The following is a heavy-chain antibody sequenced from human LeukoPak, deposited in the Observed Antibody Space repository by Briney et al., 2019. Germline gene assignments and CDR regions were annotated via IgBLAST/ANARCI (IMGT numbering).Heavy chain of an antibody. CDR1: GFTFSSYW. CDR3: ASLYSGSYLTGIDY. CDR2: IKQDGSEK. Sequence: GGSLRLSCAASGFTFSSYWMSWVHQAPGKGLEWVANIKQDGSEKYYVDSVKGRFTISRDNAKNSLYLQMNSLRAEDTAVYYCASLYSGSYLTGIDYWGQGTLVTVSS. V-gene: IGHV3-7*01. D-gene: IGHD1-26*01. J-gene: IGHJ4*02.